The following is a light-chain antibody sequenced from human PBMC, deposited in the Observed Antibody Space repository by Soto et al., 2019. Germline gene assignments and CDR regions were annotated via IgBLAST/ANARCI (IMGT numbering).Light chain of an antibody. J-gene: IGLJ1*01. Sequence: QSALTQPASVSGSPGQSITISCTGTSNDVGGYNYVSWYQQHPDKAPKLIIYEVTNRPSGVSSRFSGSKSGNTASLTISGLQAEDEADYYCTSYTTRSFYFFGTGTKLTVL. V-gene: IGLV2-14*01. CDR2: EVT. CDR3: TSYTTRSFYF. CDR1: SNDVGGYNY.